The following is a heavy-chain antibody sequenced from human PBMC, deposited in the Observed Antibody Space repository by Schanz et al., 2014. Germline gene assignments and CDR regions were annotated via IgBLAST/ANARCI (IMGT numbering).Heavy chain of an antibody. CDR2: IYYSGST. V-gene: IGHV4-59*01. Sequence: QVQLQESGPGLVKPSETLSLTCTVSGGSISSYYWSWIRQPPGKGLEWIGYIYYSGSTKYNPSLKKRVTIIVDTYKDQFSLKLSSGTAADTAVYYCARDVGHYGMDVWGQGTTVTVSS. CDR3: ARDVGHYGMDV. CDR1: GGSISSYY. J-gene: IGHJ6*02.